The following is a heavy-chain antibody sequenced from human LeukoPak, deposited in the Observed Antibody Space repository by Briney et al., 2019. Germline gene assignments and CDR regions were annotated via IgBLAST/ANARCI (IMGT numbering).Heavy chain of an antibody. J-gene: IGHJ5*02. CDR2: INHSGST. CDR3: ARGDGVPAARGWFDP. CDR1: GGSFSGYY. Sequence: SETLSLTCAVYGGSFSGYYWSWIRQPPGKGLEWIGEINHSGSTNYNPSLKSRVTISVDTSKNQFSLKLSSVTAADTAVYYCARGDGVPAARGWFDPWGQGTLVTVSS. D-gene: IGHD2-2*01. V-gene: IGHV4-34*01.